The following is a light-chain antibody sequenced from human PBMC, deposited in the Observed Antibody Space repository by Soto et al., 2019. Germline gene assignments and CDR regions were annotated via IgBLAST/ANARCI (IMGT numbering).Light chain of an antibody. Sequence: QSVLTQPPSASGTPGQTVTISCSGTSSDVGGYNYVSWYQQHPGKAPKLMIYDVSKRPSGVPDRFSGSKSGNTASLTISGLQAEDEADYYCCSYAGSFYV. J-gene: IGLJ1*01. CDR3: CSYAGSFYV. CDR2: DVS. CDR1: SSDVGGYNY. V-gene: IGLV2-11*01.